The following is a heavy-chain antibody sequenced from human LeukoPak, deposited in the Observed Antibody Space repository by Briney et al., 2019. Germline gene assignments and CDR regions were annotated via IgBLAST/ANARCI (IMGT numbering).Heavy chain of an antibody. D-gene: IGHD3-10*01. J-gene: IGHJ4*02. V-gene: IGHV3-7*01. CDR2: IKEVKPEI. Sequence: RLAPGLGVWGGCNIKEVKPEIRYLDSVKGRFTISRDNAKNSLYLQMNSLRAEDTAVYYCARGGSGPRLWFGELSVKEFDYWGQGTLVTVSS. CDR3: ARGGSGPRLWFGELSVKEFDY.